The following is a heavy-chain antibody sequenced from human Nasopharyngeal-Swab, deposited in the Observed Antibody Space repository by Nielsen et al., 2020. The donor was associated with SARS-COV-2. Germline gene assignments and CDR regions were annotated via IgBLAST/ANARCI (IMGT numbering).Heavy chain of an antibody. Sequence: GESLKISCAASGFTFSSYAMSWVRQAPGKGLEWVSAISGSGGSTYYADSVKGRFTISRDNSKNTLYLQMNSLRAEDTAVYYCAKDSAGGTAAGTEADYWGQGTLVTVSS. V-gene: IGHV3-23*01. CDR3: AKDSAGGTAAGTEADY. J-gene: IGHJ4*02. CDR2: ISGSGGST. CDR1: GFTFSSYA. D-gene: IGHD6-13*01.